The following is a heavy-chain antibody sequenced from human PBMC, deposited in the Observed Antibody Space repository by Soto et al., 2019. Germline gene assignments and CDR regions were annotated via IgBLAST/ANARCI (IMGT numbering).Heavy chain of an antibody. Sequence: SETLSLTCTVSGGSISSGGYYWSWIRQPPGKGLEWIGYIYYSGSTNYNPSLKSRVTISVDTSKNQFSLKLSSVTAADTAVYYCAREGLDNWFDPWGQGTLVTVSS. CDR2: IYYSGST. CDR3: AREGLDNWFDP. V-gene: IGHV4-61*08. CDR1: GGSISSGGYY. J-gene: IGHJ5*02. D-gene: IGHD3-16*01.